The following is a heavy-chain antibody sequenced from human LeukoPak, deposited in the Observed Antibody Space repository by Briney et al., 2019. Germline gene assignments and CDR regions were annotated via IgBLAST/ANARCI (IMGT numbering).Heavy chain of an antibody. Sequence: GASVKVSCKASGYTFTSYGISWVRQAPGQGLEWMGWISAYNGNTNYAQKLQGRVTMTTDTSTSTAYMELRSLRSDDTAVYYCARVPNYYDSSGLYYFDYWGQGTLVTVSS. CDR3: ARVPNYYDSSGLYYFDY. CDR1: GYTFTSYG. D-gene: IGHD3-22*01. V-gene: IGHV1-18*01. CDR2: ISAYNGNT. J-gene: IGHJ4*02.